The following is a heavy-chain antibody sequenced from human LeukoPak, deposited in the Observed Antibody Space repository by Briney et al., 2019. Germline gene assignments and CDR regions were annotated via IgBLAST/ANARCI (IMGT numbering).Heavy chain of an antibody. CDR2: IYTSGTT. CDR3: ASTTYDYDTGGHYFLDY. Sequence: SETLSLTCTVSGGSINSYYWSWIRQPAGKGLEWIGRIYTSGTTNYNPSLKSRVTMSVDTSKNHFSLQLRSVTAADTAVYYCASTTYDYDTGGHYFLDYWGQGSLVTVSS. V-gene: IGHV4-4*07. CDR1: GGSINSYY. D-gene: IGHD3-22*01. J-gene: IGHJ4*02.